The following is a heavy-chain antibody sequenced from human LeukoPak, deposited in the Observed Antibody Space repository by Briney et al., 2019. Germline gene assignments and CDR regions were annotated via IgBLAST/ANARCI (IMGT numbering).Heavy chain of an antibody. CDR3: ARGKYYFDY. J-gene: IGHJ4*02. CDR1: VDSISGYC. CDR2: MYYSGNT. Sequence: PSETLSLTCTVSVDSISGYCWSWIRQPPGKGLEWIGYMYYSGNTNYNPSLKSRLTTSLDTSKNQFSLKLSSVTAADTAVYYCARGKYYFDYWGQGTLVTVSS. V-gene: IGHV4-59*01.